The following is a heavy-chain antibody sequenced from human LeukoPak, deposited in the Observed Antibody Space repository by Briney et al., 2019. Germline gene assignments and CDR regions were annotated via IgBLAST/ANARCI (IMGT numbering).Heavy chain of an antibody. J-gene: IGHJ4*02. Sequence: SETLSLTCAVYGGSFSGYYWTWIRQTLGKGLEWIGEINYDGATNYNPSLKNRLTISVDTSKNQFSLRLSSVTAADTAVYYCARVPTVTFFDYWGQGTLVTVSS. CDR1: GGSFSGYY. CDR3: ARVPTVTFFDY. CDR2: INYDGAT. D-gene: IGHD4-17*01. V-gene: IGHV4-34*01.